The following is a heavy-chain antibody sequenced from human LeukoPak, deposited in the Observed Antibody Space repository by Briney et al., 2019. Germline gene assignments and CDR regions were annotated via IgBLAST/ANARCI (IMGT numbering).Heavy chain of an antibody. V-gene: IGHV3-21*04. D-gene: IGHD1-26*01. CDR1: GFTFSSYS. J-gene: IGHJ4*02. CDR2: ISSSSSYI. Sequence: GGSLRLSCAASGFTFSSYSMNWVRQAPGKGLEWVSSISSSSSYIYYADSVKGRFTISRDNSKNTLYLQMNSLRAEDTAVYYCAKVSRGSYYFDYWGQGTLVTVSS. CDR3: AKVSRGSYYFDY.